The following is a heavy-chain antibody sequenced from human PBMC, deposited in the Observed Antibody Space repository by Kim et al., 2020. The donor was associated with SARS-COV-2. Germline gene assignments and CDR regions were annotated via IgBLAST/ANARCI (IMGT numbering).Heavy chain of an antibody. D-gene: IGHD4-17*01. CDR2: IVVGSGNT. J-gene: IGHJ6*02. Sequence: SVKVSCKASGFTFTSSAVQWVRQARGQRLEWIGWIVVGSGNTNYAQKFQERVTITRDMSTSTAYMELSSLRSEDTAVYYCSAPTVVNFEDYYYYGMEVWGQGTTVTVSS. V-gene: IGHV1-58*01. CDR1: GFTFTSSA. CDR3: SAPTVVNFEDYYYYGMEV.